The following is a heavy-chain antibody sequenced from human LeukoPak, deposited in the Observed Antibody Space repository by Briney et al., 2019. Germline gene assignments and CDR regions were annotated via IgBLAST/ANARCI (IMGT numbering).Heavy chain of an antibody. J-gene: IGHJ4*02. D-gene: IGHD3-22*01. CDR2: ISSDGYNT. V-gene: IGHV3-64*02. CDR1: GFAFSGYA. CDR3: VRGHSGYYYDY. Sequence: GGSLRLSCAASGFAFSGYAMLWVRQAPGKGLEYVSIISSDGYNTFYADSVKGRFTISRDNSKNTLHLQMGSLGAEDMAVYYCVRGHSGYYYDYWGRGTLVTVSS.